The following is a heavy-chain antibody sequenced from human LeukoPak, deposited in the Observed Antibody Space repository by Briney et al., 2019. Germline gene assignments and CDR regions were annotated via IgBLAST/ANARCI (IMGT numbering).Heavy chain of an antibody. J-gene: IGHJ4*02. D-gene: IGHD3-9*01. CDR2: INSGNT. Sequence: SETLSLTRGVYGRSFSGYYWTWIRQPPGKGLEWIGEINSGNTTYNPSLKSRVAISVDTSKNQFSLKLTSVTAADTAVYYCARGRFFDWLPYYWGQGTLVTVSS. CDR1: GRSFSGYY. CDR3: ARGRFFDWLPYY. V-gene: IGHV4-34*01.